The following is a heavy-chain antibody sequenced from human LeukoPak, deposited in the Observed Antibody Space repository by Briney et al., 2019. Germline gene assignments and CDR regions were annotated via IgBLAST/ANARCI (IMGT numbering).Heavy chain of an antibody. Sequence: RASVKVSCKASGGTFSSYAICWVRQAPGQGLEWMGGIIPIFGTANYAQKFQGRVTITTDESTSTAYMELSSLRSEDTAVYYCARVNVRGNWFDPWGQGTLVTVSS. CDR3: ARVNVRGNWFDP. CDR1: GGTFSSYA. CDR2: IIPIFGTA. J-gene: IGHJ5*02. V-gene: IGHV1-69*05.